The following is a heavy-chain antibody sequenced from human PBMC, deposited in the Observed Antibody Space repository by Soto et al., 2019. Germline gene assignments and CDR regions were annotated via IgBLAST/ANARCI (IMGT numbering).Heavy chain of an antibody. CDR2: IWYDGSSK. D-gene: IGHD3-3*01. J-gene: IGHJ4*02. V-gene: IGHV3-33*06. CDR1: GFCFSSYG. Sequence: QVKLVESGRGVVQPGRSLRVSCAEFGFCFSSYGTHWDRQSPGKGMEWVAFIWYDGSSKFYAESVKGRFTISRDNSKNTLSLEMSCLRAEDTAMYYCAKPSYDFWSGYYHPFDGWGQGTQVTVSS. CDR3: AKPSYDFWSGYYHPFDG.